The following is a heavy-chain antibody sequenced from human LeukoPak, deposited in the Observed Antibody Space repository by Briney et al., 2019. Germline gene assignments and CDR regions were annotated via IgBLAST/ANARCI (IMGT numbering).Heavy chain of an antibody. CDR3: ARGLYGSGSYYPLNDY. CDR2: ISSSSYI. V-gene: IGHV3-21*01. D-gene: IGHD3-10*01. CDR1: GFTFSSYS. J-gene: IGHJ4*02. Sequence: GGSLRLSCAASGFTFSSYSMNWVRQAPGKGLEWVSSISSSSYIYYADSVKGRFTVSRDNAKNSLYLQMNSLRAEDTAVYYCARGLYGSGSYYPLNDYWGQGTLVTVSS.